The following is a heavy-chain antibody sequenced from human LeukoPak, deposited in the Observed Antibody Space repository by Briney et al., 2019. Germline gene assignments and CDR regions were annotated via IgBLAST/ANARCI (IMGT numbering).Heavy chain of an antibody. CDR2: SSSNGGST. V-gene: IGHV3-64D*06. D-gene: IGHD6-19*01. CDR1: GFTFSTLP. CDR3: VNQISGWVY. J-gene: IGHJ4*02. Sequence: PGGSLRLSCSASGFTFSTLPMHWVRQAPGTGLEYVSGSSSNGGSTYYADSVKGRFTISRDNSKNTLYLQMSSLRPEDTAVYYCVNQISGWVYWGQGTLVTVSS.